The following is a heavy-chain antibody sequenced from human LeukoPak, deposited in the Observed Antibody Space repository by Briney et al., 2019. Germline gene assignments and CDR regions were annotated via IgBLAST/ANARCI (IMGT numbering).Heavy chain of an antibody. CDR2: ISSSSSTI. Sequence: GGSLRLSCAASGFTFSSYAMSWVRQAPGKGLEWVSYISSSSSTIYYADSVKGRFTISRDNAKNSLYLQMNSLRDEDTAVYYCARDHYYDSSGYYPYDAFDIWGQGTMVTVSS. D-gene: IGHD3-22*01. J-gene: IGHJ3*02. CDR1: GFTFSSYA. CDR3: ARDHYYDSSGYYPYDAFDI. V-gene: IGHV3-48*02.